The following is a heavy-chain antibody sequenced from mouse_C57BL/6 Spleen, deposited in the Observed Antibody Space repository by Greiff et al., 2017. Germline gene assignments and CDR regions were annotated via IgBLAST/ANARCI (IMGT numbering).Heavy chain of an antibody. D-gene: IGHD2-5*01. CDR1: GYTFTSYW. V-gene: IGHV1-72*01. CDR3: ARSGYSNYNAMDY. CDR2: IDPNSGGT. J-gene: IGHJ4*01. Sequence: QVQLQQPGAELVKPGASVKLSCKASGYTFTSYWMHWVKQRPGRGLEWIGRIDPNSGGTKYNEKFKSKATLTVDKPSSTAYVQLSSLTSEDSAVYYCARSGYSNYNAMDYWGQGTSVTVSS.